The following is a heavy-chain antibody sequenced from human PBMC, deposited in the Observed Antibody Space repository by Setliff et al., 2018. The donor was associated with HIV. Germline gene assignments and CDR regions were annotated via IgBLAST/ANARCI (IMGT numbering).Heavy chain of an antibody. CDR1: GYTFTSYF. Sequence: ASVKVSCKASGYTFTSYFMHCVRQAPGQGLEWLGMINPSGGSTWYAQKFQGRVTITADESTSTVYMELSSLRSEDTAVYYCAIVTELDYYGGSGPTHLLFDSWGQGTLVTVSS. CDR2: INPSGGST. J-gene: IGHJ4*02. V-gene: IGHV1-46*01. D-gene: IGHD3-22*01. CDR3: AIVTELDYYGGSGPTHLLFDS.